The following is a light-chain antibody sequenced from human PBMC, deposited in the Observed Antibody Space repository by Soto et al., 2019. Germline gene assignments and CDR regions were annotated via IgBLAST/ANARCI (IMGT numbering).Light chain of an antibody. J-gene: IGLJ3*02. CDR1: RTNIGTNY. V-gene: IGLV1-47*01. CDR3: SAWDDRLSVV. CDR2: ANN. Sequence: QSVLTQPTSASGTPGQTVTISCSGSRTNIGTNYVYWYQQFPGTAPKLLIFANNKRPSGVPERFSASKSGTSASLAISGLRSEDEAEYYCSAWDDRLSVVFGGGTKLTVL.